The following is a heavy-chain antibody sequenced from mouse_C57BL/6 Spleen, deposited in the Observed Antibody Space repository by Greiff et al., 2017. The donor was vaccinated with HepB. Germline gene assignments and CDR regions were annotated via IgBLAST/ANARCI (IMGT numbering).Heavy chain of an antibody. CDR2: ISSGGDYI. CDR1: GFTFSSYA. J-gene: IGHJ3*01. Sequence: EVHLVESGEGLVKPGGSLKLSCAASGFTFSSYAMSWVRQTPEKRLEWVAYISSGGDYIYYADTVKGRFTITRDNARNTLYLQMSSLKSEDTAMYYCTRDSVGDYYGSPFAYWGQGTLVTVSA. V-gene: IGHV5-9-1*02. CDR3: TRDSVGDYYGSPFAY. D-gene: IGHD1-1*01.